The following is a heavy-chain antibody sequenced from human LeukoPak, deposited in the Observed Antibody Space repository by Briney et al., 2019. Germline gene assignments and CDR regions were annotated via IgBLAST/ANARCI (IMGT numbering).Heavy chain of an antibody. CDR3: ARDGRSSSWTY. CDR1: GFTFSSYG. J-gene: IGHJ4*02. Sequence: GGSLRLSCSASGFTFSSYGMHWVRQTPGKGLEWVAFIRYDASNKYYADSVKGRFTISRDNSKNTLYLQMNSLRAEDTAVYYCARDGRSSSWTYWGQGTLVTVSS. D-gene: IGHD6-13*01. V-gene: IGHV3-30*02. CDR2: IRYDASNK.